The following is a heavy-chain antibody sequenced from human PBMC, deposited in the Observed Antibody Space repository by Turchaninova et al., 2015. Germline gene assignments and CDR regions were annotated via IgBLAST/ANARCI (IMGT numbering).Heavy chain of an antibody. J-gene: IGHJ4*02. CDR1: GYSCNSYW. CDR2: IDPSDSYT. CDR3: ARQGDLYSGYEDVDY. Sequence: EVKLLQSWPGVIKSRCSLSNSGKGSGYSCNSYWISWGRQMLGKGLEWMERIDPSDSYTNYSPSFQGHVTISADKSISTAYLQWSSLKASDTAMYYCARQGDLYSGYEDVDYWGQGTLVTVSS. V-gene: IGHV5-10-1*03. D-gene: IGHD5-12*01.